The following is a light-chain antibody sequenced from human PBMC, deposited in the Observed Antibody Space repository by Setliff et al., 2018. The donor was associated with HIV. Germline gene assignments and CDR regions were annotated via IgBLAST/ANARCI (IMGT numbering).Light chain of an antibody. J-gene: IGLJ1*01. CDR3: QVWDSSSGLYV. Sequence: SYALAQPPSVSVAPGKTARITCGGNNIGGKSVHWYQQKPGQAPVLVIYYDSDRPSGIPERFSGSNSGNTATLTITRVEAGEEADYYCQVWDSSSGLYVFGTGTKVTVL. V-gene: IGLV3-21*04. CDR2: YDS. CDR1: NIGGKS.